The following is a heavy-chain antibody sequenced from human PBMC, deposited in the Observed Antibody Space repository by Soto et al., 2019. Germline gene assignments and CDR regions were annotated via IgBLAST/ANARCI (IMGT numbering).Heavy chain of an antibody. J-gene: IGHJ5*02. CDR2: INSGNGNT. CDR3: ARTGVAAADWFDP. CDR1: GYTFSSYA. D-gene: IGHD6-13*01. V-gene: IGHV1-3*01. Sequence: ASVKVSCKASGYTFSSYAMHWVRQAPGQRLEWMGWINSGNGNTNYAQKLQGRVTMTTDTSTSTAYMELRGLRSDDTAVYYCARTGVAAADWFDPWGQGTLVTVSS.